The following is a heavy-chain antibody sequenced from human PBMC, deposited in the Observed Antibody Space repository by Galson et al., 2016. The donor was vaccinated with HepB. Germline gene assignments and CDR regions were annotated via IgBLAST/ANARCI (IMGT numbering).Heavy chain of an antibody. CDR3: GRNLRPPGYYGMDV. V-gene: IGHV3-33*01. CDR1: EFTFSSYG. CDR2: IWYDGRNK. Sequence: SLRLSCAASEFTFSSYGMHWVRQAPGKGLEWVAVIWYDGRNKYYADSVKGRFTISRDNSKNTLYLQMNSLRAEDTAVYYCGRNLRPPGYYGMDVWGQGTTVTVSS. D-gene: IGHD6-25*01. J-gene: IGHJ6*02.